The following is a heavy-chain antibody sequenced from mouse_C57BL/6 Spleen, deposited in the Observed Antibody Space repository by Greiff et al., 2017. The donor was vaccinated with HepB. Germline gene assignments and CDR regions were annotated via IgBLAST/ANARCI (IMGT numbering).Heavy chain of an antibody. CDR2: ISDGGSYT. CDR1: GFTFSSYA. J-gene: IGHJ3*01. Sequence: DVHLVESGGGLVKPGGSLKLSCAASGFTFSSYAMSWVRQTPEKRLEWVATISDGGSYTYYPDNVKGRFTISRDNAKNNLYLQMSHLKSEDTAMYYCARAGLSPFAYWGQGTLVTVSA. V-gene: IGHV5-4*01. CDR3: ARAGLSPFAY.